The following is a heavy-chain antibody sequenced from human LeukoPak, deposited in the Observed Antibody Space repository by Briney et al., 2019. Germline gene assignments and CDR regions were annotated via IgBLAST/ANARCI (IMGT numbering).Heavy chain of an antibody. CDR3: ARVDYDFWSGYYRGRYFDY. Sequence: PSQTLPLTCIVSGGSISSGGYYWSWIRQHPGKGLEWIGYIYYSGSTYYNPSLKSRVTISVDTSKNQFSLKLSSVTAADTAVYYCARVDYDFWSGYYRGRYFDYWGQGTLVTVSS. CDR1: GGSISSGGYY. J-gene: IGHJ4*02. V-gene: IGHV4-31*03. D-gene: IGHD3-3*01. CDR2: IYYSGST.